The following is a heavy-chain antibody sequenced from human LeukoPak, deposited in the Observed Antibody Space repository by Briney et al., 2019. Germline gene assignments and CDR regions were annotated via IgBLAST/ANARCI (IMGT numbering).Heavy chain of an antibody. Sequence: PGGSLRLSCAASGFTFSSYSMNWVRQAPGKGLEWVSYISSSSSTIYNADSVKGRFTITRDNAKNSLYLQMNSLRAEDTAVYYCARVNTRIVGGWGQGTLVTVSS. CDR1: GFTFSSYS. D-gene: IGHD3-22*01. J-gene: IGHJ4*02. V-gene: IGHV3-48*04. CDR3: ARVNTRIVGG. CDR2: ISSSSSTI.